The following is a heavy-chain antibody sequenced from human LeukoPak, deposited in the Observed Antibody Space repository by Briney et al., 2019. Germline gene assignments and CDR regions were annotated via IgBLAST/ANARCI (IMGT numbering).Heavy chain of an antibody. J-gene: IGHJ4*02. CDR3: GRSMVRGLITGAFDY. CDR2: IYTSGDT. CDR1: GDSISSGSYY. Sequence: SETLSLTCTVSGDSISSGSYYWSWIRQPAGKGLEWIGRIYTSGDTNYNPSLKSRVTISVDTSKNQFSLTLSSVTAADTAVYYCGRSMVRGLITGAFDYWGQGTLVTVSS. D-gene: IGHD3-10*01. V-gene: IGHV4-61*02.